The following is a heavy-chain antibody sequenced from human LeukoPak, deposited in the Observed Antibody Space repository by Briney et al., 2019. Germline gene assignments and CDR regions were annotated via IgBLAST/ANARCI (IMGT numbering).Heavy chain of an antibody. CDR2: ISASETSI. Sequence: GGSLRLSCAASGFTFSSRGMHWVRQAPGKGLEWVSQISASETSIKYADSVRGRFTISRDNVKNSVYLQMNSLRAEDTAIYYCVRDNLENQWLERSYWGQGTLVTVSS. CDR3: VRDNLENQWLERSY. CDR1: GFTFSSRG. V-gene: IGHV3-48*01. J-gene: IGHJ4*02. D-gene: IGHD6-19*01.